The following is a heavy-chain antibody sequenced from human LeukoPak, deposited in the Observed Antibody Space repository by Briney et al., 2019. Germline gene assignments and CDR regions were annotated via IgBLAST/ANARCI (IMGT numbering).Heavy chain of an antibody. CDR3: ARVAEDCSSTRCYAGVDY. J-gene: IGHJ4*02. CDR2: ISGYSGNT. Sequence: ASVKVSCKASGYTFTSYGISWVRQAPGQGLEWMGWISGYSGNTNYAQILQGRVTMTTGTSTSTAYMELRSLRSDDTAVYYCARVAEDCSSTRCYAGVDYWGQGTLVTVSS. V-gene: IGHV1-18*01. D-gene: IGHD2-2*01. CDR1: GYTFTSYG.